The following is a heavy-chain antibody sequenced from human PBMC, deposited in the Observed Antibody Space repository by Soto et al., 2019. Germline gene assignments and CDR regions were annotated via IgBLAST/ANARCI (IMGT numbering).Heavy chain of an antibody. Sequence: QVQLVQSGAEVKTPGSSVKVSCKASGGTFSSYAISWVRQAPGQGLEWMGGIIPIFGTANYAQKFQGRVTITADESTSTAYMELSSLRSEDTAVYYCASSPLYSGITWYFDYWGQGTLVTVSS. V-gene: IGHV1-69*01. CDR3: ASSPLYSGITWYFDY. D-gene: IGHD1-26*01. CDR1: GGTFSSYA. J-gene: IGHJ4*02. CDR2: IIPIFGTA.